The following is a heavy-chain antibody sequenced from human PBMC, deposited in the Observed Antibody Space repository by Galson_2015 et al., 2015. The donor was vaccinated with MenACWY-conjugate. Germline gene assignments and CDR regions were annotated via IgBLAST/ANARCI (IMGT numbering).Heavy chain of an antibody. V-gene: IGHV1-46*03. D-gene: IGHD6-19*01. CDR2: INPSGGST. CDR3: ARARGGIAVAGTRFDY. J-gene: IGHJ4*02. CDR1: GYTFTSYY. Sequence: SVKVSCKASGYTFTSYYMHWVRQAPGQGLEWMGIINPSGGSTSYAQKFQGRVTMTRDTSTSTVYMELSSLRSEDTAVYYCARARGGIAVAGTRFDYWGQGTLVTVSS.